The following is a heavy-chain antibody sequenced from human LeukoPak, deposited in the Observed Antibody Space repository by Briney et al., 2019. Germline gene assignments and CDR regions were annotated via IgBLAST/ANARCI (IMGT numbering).Heavy chain of an antibody. CDR3: AKDGGRLRSGRYFDY. J-gene: IGHJ4*02. D-gene: IGHD5-12*01. CDR1: GFTFSTYA. CDR2: IFRGDDT. Sequence: GGSLRLSCAASGFTFSTYAMSWVRQAPGKGLEWVSVIFRGDDTNYVDSVKGRFTIFRDNSKNTLYLQMNSLRAEDTAVYYCAKDGGRLRSGRYFDYWGQGTLVTVSS. V-gene: IGHV3-23*01.